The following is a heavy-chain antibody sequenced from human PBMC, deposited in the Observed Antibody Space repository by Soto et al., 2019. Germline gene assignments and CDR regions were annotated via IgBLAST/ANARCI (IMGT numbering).Heavy chain of an antibody. Sequence: QVQLQESGPALVKPSETLSLTCTVSGGSSSSDYWSWIRQPAGKGLEWIGRIFSDGDTKYNPSLTSRVTMSIDTSKKELSLRLSSVTAADTAVYYCAREARGGYSGIFDNWGQGTQVIVSS. CDR2: IFSDGDT. D-gene: IGHD5-12*01. V-gene: IGHV4-4*07. J-gene: IGHJ4*02. CDR3: AREARGGYSGIFDN. CDR1: GGSSSSDY.